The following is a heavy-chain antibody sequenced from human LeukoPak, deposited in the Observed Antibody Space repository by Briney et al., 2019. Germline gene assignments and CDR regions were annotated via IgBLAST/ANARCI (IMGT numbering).Heavy chain of an antibody. J-gene: IGHJ4*02. CDR2: INHSGST. Sequence: SETLSLTCAVYGGSFSGYYWSWIRQPPGKGLEWIGEINHSGSTNYNPSLKSRVTISVDTSKNQFSLKLSSVTAADTAVYYCARAITTVVTRRPEGLGYWGQGTLVTVSS. CDR3: ARAITTVVTRRPEGLGY. V-gene: IGHV4-34*01. D-gene: IGHD4-23*01. CDR1: GGSFSGYY.